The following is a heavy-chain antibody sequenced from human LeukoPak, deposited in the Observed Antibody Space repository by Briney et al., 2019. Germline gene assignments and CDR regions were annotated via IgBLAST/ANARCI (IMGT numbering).Heavy chain of an antibody. CDR1: GYTFTGYY. D-gene: IGHD3-22*01. Sequence: ASVTVSCKASGYTFTGYYMHWVRQAPGQGLEWMGWINPNSGGTNYAQKFQGRVTMTRDTSTSTAYMELSRLRSDDTAVYYCARESYDSSGNDFDYWGQGTLVTVSS. CDR3: ARESYDSSGNDFDY. J-gene: IGHJ4*02. V-gene: IGHV1-2*02. CDR2: INPNSGGT.